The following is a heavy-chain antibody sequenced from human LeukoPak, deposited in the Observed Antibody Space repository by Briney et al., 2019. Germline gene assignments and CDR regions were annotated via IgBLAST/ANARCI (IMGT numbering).Heavy chain of an antibody. J-gene: IGHJ4*02. Sequence: GGSLRLSCAASGFTVSSNYMSWVRQAPGKGLEWVSVIYSGGSTYYADSVKGRFTISRDNSKNTLYLQMNSLRAEDTAVYYCAKSRNYYDSSGYNPFDYWGQGTLVTVSS. CDR2: IYSGGST. CDR3: AKSRNYYDSSGYNPFDY. CDR1: GFTVSSNY. V-gene: IGHV3-53*01. D-gene: IGHD3-22*01.